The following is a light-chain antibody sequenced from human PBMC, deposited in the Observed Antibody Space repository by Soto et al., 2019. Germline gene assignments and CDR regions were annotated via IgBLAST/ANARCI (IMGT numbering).Light chain of an antibody. CDR1: QSISSSY. CDR2: GAS. V-gene: IGKV3-20*01. CDR3: QLYGISPH. Sequence: EIVLTQSPRTLSLSPGERATLSCRASQSISSSYLAWYQQRPGQAPRLLIYGASSRATGIPDRFSGSGSGTEFTLTINRLEPEDFAVYYCQLYGISPHFGQGTRLEIK. J-gene: IGKJ5*01.